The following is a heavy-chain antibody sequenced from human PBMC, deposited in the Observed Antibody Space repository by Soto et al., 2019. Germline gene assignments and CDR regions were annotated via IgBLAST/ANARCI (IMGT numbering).Heavy chain of an antibody. V-gene: IGHV3-7*01. CDR3: ARWGHYYGSGSYYPDWYFEL. CDR2: INQDGSEK. D-gene: IGHD3-10*01. CDR1: GFTFSSYW. J-gene: IGHJ2*01. Sequence: PGGSLRLSSAPSGFTFSSYWMSWVRQAPGKGLEWVANINQDGSEKYYVDSVKGRFTISIDNAKTSVYLQRNSVRGAETEVHYSARWGHYYGSGSYYPDWYFELWGRGKLV.